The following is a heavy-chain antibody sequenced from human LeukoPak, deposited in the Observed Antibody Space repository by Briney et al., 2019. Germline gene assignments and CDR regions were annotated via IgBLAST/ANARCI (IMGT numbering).Heavy chain of an antibody. CDR3: ASRIPYDSSSY. CDR1: GFTFSSCA. CDR2: ISSDGSST. Sequence: PGGSLRLSCAASGFTFSSCAMTWVCQAPGKGLVWVSRISSDGSSTDYADSVKGRFTISRDNAKNTPYLQMNSLRAEDTAVYYCASRIPYDSSSYWGQGTLVTVSS. J-gene: IGHJ4*02. D-gene: IGHD3-22*01. V-gene: IGHV3-74*01.